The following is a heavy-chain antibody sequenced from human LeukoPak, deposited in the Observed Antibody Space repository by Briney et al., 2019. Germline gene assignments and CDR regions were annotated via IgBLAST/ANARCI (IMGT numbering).Heavy chain of an antibody. CDR3: ATTAYYFYVDV. J-gene: IGHJ6*03. CDR1: GGSVSSGGYY. CDR2: IYYSGST. Sequence: SETLSLTCTVSGGSVSSGGYYWSWIRQHPGKGLEWIGYIYYSGSTYYNPSLKSRLTISLDTSTNQFSLKLGSVTAADTAVYYCATTAYYFYVDVWGKGTTITDSS. D-gene: IGHD1-26*01. V-gene: IGHV4-31*03.